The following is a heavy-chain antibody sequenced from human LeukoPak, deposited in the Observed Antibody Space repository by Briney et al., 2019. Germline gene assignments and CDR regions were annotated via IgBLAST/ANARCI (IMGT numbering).Heavy chain of an antibody. CDR3: ARDTTYYDYVWGSYRFDAFDI. V-gene: IGHV4-39*07. CDR1: GGSISSSSYY. Sequence: SETLSLTCTVSGGSISSSSYYWGWIRQPPGKGLEWIGGIYYSGSTYYNSSLKSRVTISVDTSKNQFSLKLSSVTAADTAVYYCARDTTYYDYVWGSYRFDAFDIWGQGTMVTVSS. D-gene: IGHD3-16*02. CDR2: IYYSGST. J-gene: IGHJ3*02.